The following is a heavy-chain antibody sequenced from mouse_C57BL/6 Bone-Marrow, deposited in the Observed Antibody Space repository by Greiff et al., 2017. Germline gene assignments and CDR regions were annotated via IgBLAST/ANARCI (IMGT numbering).Heavy chain of an antibody. J-gene: IGHJ2*01. CDR3: STPYFDY. CDR2: IDPEDSDT. V-gene: IGHV14-1*01. CDR1: GFTINGYY. Sequence: EVQLQQSGAELVRPGASVKLSCTASGFTINGYYMHWVKQRPEQGLEWIGRIDPEDSDTEYAPKFQGKATMTAATSSNTAYLQLSSLTSEDPAVYYCSTPYFDYWGQGTTLTVSA.